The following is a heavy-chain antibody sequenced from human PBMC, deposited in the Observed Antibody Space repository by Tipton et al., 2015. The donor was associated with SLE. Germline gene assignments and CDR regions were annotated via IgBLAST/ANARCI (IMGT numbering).Heavy chain of an antibody. CDR2: IYHSGST. D-gene: IGHD3-22*01. J-gene: IGHJ4*02. CDR3: ARGRDYYDSSGYLYDFDY. CDR1: GYSISSGYY. Sequence: TLSLTCAVSGYSISSGYYWGWIRQPPGKGLEWIGSIYHSGSTYYNPSLKSRVTISVDTSKNQFSLKLSSVTAADTAVYYCARGRDYYDSSGYLYDFDYWGQGTLVTVSS. V-gene: IGHV4-38-2*01.